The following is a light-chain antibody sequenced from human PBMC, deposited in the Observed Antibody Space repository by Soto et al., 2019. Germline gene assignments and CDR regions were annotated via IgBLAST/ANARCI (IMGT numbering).Light chain of an antibody. J-gene: IGKJ4*01. CDR3: QQTSAFPLS. V-gene: IGKV1-12*01. CDR2: AAS. Sequence: EIQMTQSPSSVSASVGDRVTITCRASQGIRTWLVWYQQKPGTAPKLLIYAASNLQRGVPSRFSGSGSGTDFNLTISSLQPEDFATYYCQQTSAFPLSFGGGTKVEMK. CDR1: QGIRTW.